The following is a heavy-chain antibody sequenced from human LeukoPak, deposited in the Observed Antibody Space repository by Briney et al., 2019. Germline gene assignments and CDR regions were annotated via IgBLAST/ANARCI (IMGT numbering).Heavy chain of an antibody. CDR1: GGSLSGYH. D-gene: IGHD3-10*01. Sequence: PSETLSLTCTVSGGSLSGYHWSWIRQPPGKGLEWIGYIYYGGSTNYNPSLRSRVTISLDTSKSQFSLKLSSVTAADTAVYYCARHGVSDYYGSGVFDYWGQGTLVTVSS. CDR3: ARHGVSDYYGSGVFDY. CDR2: IYYGGST. J-gene: IGHJ4*02. V-gene: IGHV4-59*08.